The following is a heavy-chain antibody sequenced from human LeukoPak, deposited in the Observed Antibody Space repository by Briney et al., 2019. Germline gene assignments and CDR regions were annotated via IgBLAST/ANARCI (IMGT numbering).Heavy chain of an antibody. V-gene: IGHV4-39*07. Sequence: SETLSLTCTVSSDSFSSSRFNWAWIRQTPGKGLEWIGTIHYSGDTYHNPSLKSRVTLSRDTSKNQFSLRLTSVIAADTAMYYCARGYNWFDPWGQGTLVTVSS. CDR2: IHYSGDT. J-gene: IGHJ5*02. CDR1: SDSFSSSRFN. CDR3: ARGYNWFDP.